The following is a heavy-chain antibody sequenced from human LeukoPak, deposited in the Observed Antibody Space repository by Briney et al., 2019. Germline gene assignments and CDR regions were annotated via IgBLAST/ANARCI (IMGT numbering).Heavy chain of an antibody. CDR1: GFTFSSYA. Sequence: GGSLRLSCAASGFTFSSYAMSWVRQAPGKGLEWVSAISGSGGSTYYADSVKGRFTISRDNSKNTLYLQMNSLRAEDTAVYYCAKKVNYYDSSGYYPFDYWGQGTLVTASS. CDR3: AKKVNYYDSSGYYPFDY. V-gene: IGHV3-23*01. D-gene: IGHD3-22*01. CDR2: ISGSGGST. J-gene: IGHJ4*02.